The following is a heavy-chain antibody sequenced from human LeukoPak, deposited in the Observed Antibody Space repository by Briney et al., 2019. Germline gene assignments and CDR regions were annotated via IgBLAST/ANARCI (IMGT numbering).Heavy chain of an antibody. Sequence: SSETLSLTCTVSGGSIINHYWSWFRQPAGKGLEWIGRIYSSGSANYSPSLKSRVSMSIDTSNNHFSLNLTSVTAADTALYFCARDVRYASGSSTPESWGQGTLATVSS. D-gene: IGHD3-10*01. J-gene: IGHJ5*02. V-gene: IGHV4-4*07. CDR2: IYSSGSA. CDR1: GGSIINHY. CDR3: ARDVRYASGSSTPES.